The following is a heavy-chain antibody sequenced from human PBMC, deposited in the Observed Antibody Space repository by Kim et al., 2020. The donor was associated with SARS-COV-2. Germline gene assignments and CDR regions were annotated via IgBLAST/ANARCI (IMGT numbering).Heavy chain of an antibody. CDR3: ARDATVIQNAFDI. Sequence: YNPSLKSRVTISVDTSKNQFSLKLSSVTAADTAVYYCARDATVIQNAFDIWGQGTMVTVSS. V-gene: IGHV4-39*07. D-gene: IGHD4-17*01. J-gene: IGHJ3*02.